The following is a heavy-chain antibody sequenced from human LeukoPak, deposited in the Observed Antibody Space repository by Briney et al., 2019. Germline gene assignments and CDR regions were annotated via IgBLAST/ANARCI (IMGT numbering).Heavy chain of an antibody. CDR2: INSDGSST. CDR1: GFTFSSYW. CDR3: ARDGDSSGWYYFDY. Sequence: GGSLRLSCAASGFTFSSYWMHWVRQAPGKGLVWVSRINSDGSSTSYEDSVKGRFTISRDNAKNTLDLQMNSLRAEDTAVYYCARDGDSSGWYYFDYWGQGTLVTVSS. J-gene: IGHJ4*02. D-gene: IGHD6-19*01. V-gene: IGHV3-74*01.